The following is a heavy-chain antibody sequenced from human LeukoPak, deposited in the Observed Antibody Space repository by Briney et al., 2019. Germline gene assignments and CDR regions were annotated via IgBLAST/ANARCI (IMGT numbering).Heavy chain of an antibody. CDR2: ISSDGGST. CDR1: GIIFSNYA. Sequence: TGGSLRLSCAASGIIFSNYAMHWVRQGPGKGLECISTISSDGGSTYYANSVKGRFTISRDNSKNTLYLQMGSLRAEDMAVYYCARGRQGVKTRYFDLWGRGTRVTVSS. CDR3: ARGRQGVKTRYFDL. V-gene: IGHV3-64*01. J-gene: IGHJ2*01. D-gene: IGHD3-10*01.